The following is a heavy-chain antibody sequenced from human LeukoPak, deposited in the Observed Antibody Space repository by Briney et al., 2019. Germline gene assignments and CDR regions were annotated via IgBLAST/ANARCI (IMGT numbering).Heavy chain of an antibody. V-gene: IGHV3-74*01. CDR3: ANSVPYGSGDY. CDR2: INSAGLST. Sequence: GGSLRLSCAASGFTFRSNWMHWVRQTPGKGLVWVSRINSAGLSTSYADSVKGRFTISRDNAKNTLYLQMNSLGAEDTAVYYCANSVPYGSGDYWGQGTLVTVSS. CDR1: GFTFRSNW. J-gene: IGHJ4*02. D-gene: IGHD3-10*01.